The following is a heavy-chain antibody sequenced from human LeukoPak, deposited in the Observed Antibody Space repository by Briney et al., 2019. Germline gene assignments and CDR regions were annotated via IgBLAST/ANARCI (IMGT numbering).Heavy chain of an antibody. CDR1: GGYISSYY. V-gene: IGHV4-59*01. CDR3: ARSPYCGGDCYSWANFDY. Sequence: SETLSLTCTVSGGYISSYYWSWIRQPPGKGLEWIGYIYYSGSTNYNPSLKSRVTISVDTSKNQFSLKLSSVTAADTAVYYCARSPYCGGDCYSWANFDYWGQGTLVTVSS. CDR2: IYYSGST. J-gene: IGHJ4*02. D-gene: IGHD2-21*02.